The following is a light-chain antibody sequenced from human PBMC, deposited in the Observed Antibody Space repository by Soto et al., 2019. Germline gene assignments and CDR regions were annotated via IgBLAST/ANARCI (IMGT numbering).Light chain of an antibody. CDR3: CSYTGNYLWL. CDR1: SSNIGSNT. Sequence: QAVVTQPPSASGTPGQRVTISCSGSSSNIGSNTVNWYQQLPGTAPKLLVFSNDQRPSGVPDRFSGSKSGTSVSLAISGLQSEDEADYYCCSYTGNYLWLFGGGTQLTVL. J-gene: IGLJ3*02. V-gene: IGLV1-44*01. CDR2: SND.